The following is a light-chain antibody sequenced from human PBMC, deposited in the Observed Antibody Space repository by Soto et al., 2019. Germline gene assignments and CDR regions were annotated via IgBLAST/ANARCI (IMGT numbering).Light chain of an antibody. V-gene: IGLV2-14*01. CDR2: EVR. CDR1: TNDIGTYNY. J-gene: IGLJ3*02. Sequence: QSVLTQPASVSGSPGQSITISCSGTTNDIGTYNYVSWYQHHPGKVPKVIIYEVRNRPSGVSNRFSGSKSGNTASLTISGLQPEDEADYYCCPYTISATLVFGGGTKVTVL. CDR3: CPYTISATLV.